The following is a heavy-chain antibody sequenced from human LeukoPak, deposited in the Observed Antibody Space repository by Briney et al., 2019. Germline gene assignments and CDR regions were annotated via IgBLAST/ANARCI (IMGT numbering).Heavy chain of an antibody. CDR3: ARDYNWNFANSSPFDY. CDR2: IIPAFGTA. V-gene: IGHV1-69*06. D-gene: IGHD1-7*01. J-gene: IGHJ4*02. CDR1: GDTPPSHA. Sequence: GASLKLSSTSSGDTPPSHAISWVRQAPRQGLEWMGRIIPAFGTANYAQKFQGRVAITADKSTRTAYMEMSSLRSEDTAVYYCARDYNWNFANSSPFDYWGQGTLVTVSS.